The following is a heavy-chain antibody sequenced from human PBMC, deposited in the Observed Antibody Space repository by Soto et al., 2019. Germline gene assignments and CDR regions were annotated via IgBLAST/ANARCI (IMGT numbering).Heavy chain of an antibody. J-gene: IGHJ4*02. Sequence: GGSLRLSCAASGFTLRNYWMHWVRQVPGKGLVWVSRIDGEGSGTSYADSVKGRFTISRDDAKNTLYLQMDSLRAEDTAVYFCATVLDYWGQGA. V-gene: IGHV3-74*01. CDR1: GFTLRNYW. CDR2: IDGEGSGT. D-gene: IGHD6-6*01. CDR3: ATVLDY.